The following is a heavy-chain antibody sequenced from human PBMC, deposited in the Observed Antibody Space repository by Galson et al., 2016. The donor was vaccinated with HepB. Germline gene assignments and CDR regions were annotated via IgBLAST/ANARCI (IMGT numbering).Heavy chain of an antibody. V-gene: IGHV3-64D*09. D-gene: IGHD3-10*01. J-gene: IGHJ2*01. CDR3: VRGLRGQRGGWYFDL. Sequence: SLRLSCAASGFAFSTSTIYWVRQTPGKGLEYVSVFSSDGDKTHYTDSVKGRFTISRDNSKNTLFLQMNILRVEDTAVYYCVRGLRGQRGGWYFDLWGRGTLVTVSS. CDR2: FSSDGDKT. CDR1: GFAFSTST.